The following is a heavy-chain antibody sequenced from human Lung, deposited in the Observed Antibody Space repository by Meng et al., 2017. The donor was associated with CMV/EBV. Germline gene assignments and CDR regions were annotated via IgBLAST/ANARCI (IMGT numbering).Heavy chain of an antibody. V-gene: IGHV3-66*02. D-gene: IGHD5-12*01. J-gene: IGHJ4*02. CDR3: ASNHDPTGYDFDY. Sequence: TGSGFTVGRNYLGWVRQAPGKGLEWVSVIYAVGSTLYADSVKGRFTISRDNSKNTVYLQMNSLRPEDAAVYYCASNHDPTGYDFDYWGQGTLVTVSS. CDR2: IYAVGST. CDR1: GFTVGRNY.